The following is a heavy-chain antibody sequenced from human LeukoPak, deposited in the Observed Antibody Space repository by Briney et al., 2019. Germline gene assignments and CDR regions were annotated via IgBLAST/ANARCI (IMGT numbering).Heavy chain of an antibody. Sequence: SETMSLTSAVSGYSISSGYYWCWIRLPPGKGLEWIGTIYYSGSTYYNPSLKGRVTISVDTSKNQFSLQLSSVTAADTAVYYCARDSWGYCSSTRCYGSFDYWGQGTLVTVSS. CDR2: IYYSGST. V-gene: IGHV4-38-2*02. J-gene: IGHJ4*02. D-gene: IGHD2-2*01. CDR1: GYSISSGYY. CDR3: ARDSWGYCSSTRCYGSFDY.